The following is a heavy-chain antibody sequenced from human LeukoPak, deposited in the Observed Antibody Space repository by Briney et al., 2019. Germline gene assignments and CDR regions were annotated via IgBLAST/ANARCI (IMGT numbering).Heavy chain of an antibody. J-gene: IGHJ4*02. Sequence: ASVKVSCKASGYIFTSYGISWVRQAPGQGLEWMGWISTYNANTNYAQKFQGRVTMTRDTSISTAYMELSRLRSDDTAVYYCAREVTGTTYYFDYWGQGTLVTVSS. D-gene: IGHD1-7*01. CDR3: AREVTGTTYYFDY. CDR2: ISTYNANT. CDR1: GYIFTSYG. V-gene: IGHV1-18*01.